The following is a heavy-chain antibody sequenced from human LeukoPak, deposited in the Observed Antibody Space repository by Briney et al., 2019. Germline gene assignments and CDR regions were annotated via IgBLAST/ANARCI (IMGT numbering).Heavy chain of an antibody. V-gene: IGHV3-7*01. CDR2: IKQDGSEK. D-gene: IGHD3-9*01. CDR3: ARDNYDILTGYYVGY. J-gene: IGHJ4*02. CDR1: GFTFSRYW. Sequence: PGGSLRLSCAASGFTFSRYWMSWVRQAPGKGLEWVANIKQDGSEKYYVDSVKGRFTISRDNAKNSLYLQMNSLRAEDTAVYYCARDNYDILTGYYVGYWGQGTLVTVSS.